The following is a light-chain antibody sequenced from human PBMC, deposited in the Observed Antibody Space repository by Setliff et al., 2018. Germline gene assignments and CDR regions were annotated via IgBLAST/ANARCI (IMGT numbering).Light chain of an antibody. Sequence: QSVLAQPASVSGSPGQSITISCTGTSGDVGAYNFVSWYQQHPGKAPKLMIYDVSNRPSGVSNRFSGSKSDNTASLTISGLQAEDEADYYCSSYTTISTRVFGSGTKVTVL. J-gene: IGLJ1*01. CDR1: SGDVGAYNF. V-gene: IGLV2-14*03. CDR3: SSYTTISTRV. CDR2: DVS.